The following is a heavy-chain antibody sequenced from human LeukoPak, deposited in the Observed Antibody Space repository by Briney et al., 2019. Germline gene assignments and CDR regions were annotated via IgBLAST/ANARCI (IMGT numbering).Heavy chain of an antibody. CDR2: INQDGSGK. D-gene: IGHD6-19*01. Sequence: PGGSLRLFCAASGFTFSTSWMSWVRQAPGKGLEWVANINQDGSGKYYVDSVKGRFTISRDNAKNSVYQQMNSLRAEDTAVYYCAREGGWPNWGQGTLVTVSS. CDR3: AREGGWPN. CDR1: GFTFSTSW. J-gene: IGHJ4*02. V-gene: IGHV3-7*01.